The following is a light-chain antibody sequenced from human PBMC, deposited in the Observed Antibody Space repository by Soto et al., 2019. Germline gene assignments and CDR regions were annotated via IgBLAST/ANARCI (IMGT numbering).Light chain of an antibody. CDR1: QSLLHSRAYNY. Sequence: IVMTQSPLSLPVTPGEPASISCRSSQSLLHSRAYNYLDWYLQKPGQSPQLLIYLGSNRASGVPDRFSGSGSGTDFTLKISRVEAEDVGVYYCMQALQTPYTFGQGTKVEIK. CDR2: LGS. V-gene: IGKV2-28*01. J-gene: IGKJ2*01. CDR3: MQALQTPYT.